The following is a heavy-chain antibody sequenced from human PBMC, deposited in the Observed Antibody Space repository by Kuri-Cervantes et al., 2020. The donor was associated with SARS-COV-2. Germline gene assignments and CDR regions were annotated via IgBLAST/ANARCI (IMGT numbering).Heavy chain of an antibody. Sequence: GESLKISCAASGFTFSSYWMSWVRQAPGKGLEWVANIKQDGSEKYYVDSVKGRFTISRDNAKNSLYLQMNSLRAEDTAVYYSARDYPLRWPFWNYYYYMDVWGKGTTVTVSS. CDR3: ARDYPLRWPFWNYYYYMDV. D-gene: IGHD4-23*01. CDR2: IKQDGSEK. J-gene: IGHJ6*03. CDR1: GFTFSSYW. V-gene: IGHV3-7*01.